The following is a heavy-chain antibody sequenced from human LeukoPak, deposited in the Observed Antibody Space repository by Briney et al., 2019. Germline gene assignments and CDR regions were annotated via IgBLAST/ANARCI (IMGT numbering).Heavy chain of an antibody. CDR3: ARGPRITIFGVARHNNWFDP. CDR1: GYTFTSYD. V-gene: IGHV1-8*01. D-gene: IGHD3-3*01. CDR2: MNPNSGNT. Sequence: ASVKVSCKASGYTFTSYDINWVRQATGQGLGWMGWMNPNSGNTGYAQKFQGRVTMTRTTSISTTYLVLSSLRSEDPAVYYCARGPRITIFGVARHNNWFDPWGQGTLVTVSS. J-gene: IGHJ5*02.